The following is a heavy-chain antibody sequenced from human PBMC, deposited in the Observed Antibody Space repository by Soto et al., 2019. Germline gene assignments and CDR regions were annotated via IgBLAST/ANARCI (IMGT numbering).Heavy chain of an antibody. CDR2: INHSGST. D-gene: IGHD3-9*01. CDR3: ARGPTYYDILTGYSRFDY. CDR1: GGSFSGYY. V-gene: IGHV4-34*01. Sequence: PSETLSLTCAVYGGSFSGYYWSWIRQPPGKGLEWIGEINHSGSTNYNPSLKSRVTISVDTSKNQFSLKLSSVTAADTAVYYCARGPTYYDILTGYSRFDYWGQGTLVTVSS. J-gene: IGHJ4*02.